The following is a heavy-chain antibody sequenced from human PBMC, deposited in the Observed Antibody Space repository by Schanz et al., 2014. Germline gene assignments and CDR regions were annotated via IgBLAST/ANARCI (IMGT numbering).Heavy chain of an antibody. D-gene: IGHD5-12*01. CDR1: GFSFSDYG. J-gene: IGHJ4*02. Sequence: QVQLVESGGGVVQPGRSLRLSCAGSGFSFSDYGMHWVRQAPGRGLEWVAVISYHGSERYYADSVKGRFTISRDNSKNTLSLQMNSLRAEDTAVYYCAKGFGGYDLVLDYWGQGTLVTVSS. CDR3: AKGFGGYDLVLDY. V-gene: IGHV3-30*18. CDR2: ISYHGSER.